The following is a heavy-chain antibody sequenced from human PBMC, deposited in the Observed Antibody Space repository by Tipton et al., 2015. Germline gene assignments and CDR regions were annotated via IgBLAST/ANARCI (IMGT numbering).Heavy chain of an antibody. CDR2: INHSGST. J-gene: IGHJ5*02. CDR1: GGSFSGYY. D-gene: IGHD6-13*01. Sequence: TLSLTCAVYGGSFSGYYWSWIRQPPGKGLEWIGDINHSGSTSYSPSLKNRVTISVDTSKKQFSLKLSSVTAADTAEYYCATRLGYRISWYGRGNWFDPWGQGTLVTVSS. V-gene: IGHV4-34*01. CDR3: ATRLGYRISWYGRGNWFDP.